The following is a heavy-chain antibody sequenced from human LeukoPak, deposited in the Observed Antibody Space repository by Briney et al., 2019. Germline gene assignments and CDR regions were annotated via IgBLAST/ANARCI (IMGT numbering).Heavy chain of an antibody. V-gene: IGHV5-51*01. CDR3: ARRGVAARTYYFDY. D-gene: IGHD6-6*01. CDR2: IYPDDSET. Sequence: GDSLKTSCKGSGYSFSSHWIGWVRQMPGKGLEWMGIIYPDDSETIYSPSFQGQVTISVDKSISTAYLHWSSLKASDTAIYYCARRGVAARTYYFDYWGQGALVTVSS. CDR1: GYSFSSHW. J-gene: IGHJ4*02.